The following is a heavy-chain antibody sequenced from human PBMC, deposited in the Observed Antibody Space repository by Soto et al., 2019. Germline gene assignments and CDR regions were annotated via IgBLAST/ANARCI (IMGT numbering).Heavy chain of an antibody. J-gene: IGHJ5*01. CDR1: GFTFSSYW. Sequence: EVQLVESGGGLVQPGGSLRLSCAASGFTFSSYWMHWVRQAPGKGLVWVSRINSNGSSTSYADSVKGRFTISRDNAKNTLYMQMDSQIADHTAVYYCAGDLVVYYADYVGCCDSWGQGTLVTVSS. D-gene: IGHD4-17*01. V-gene: IGHV3-74*01. CDR3: AGDLVVYYADYVGCCDS. CDR2: INSNGSST.